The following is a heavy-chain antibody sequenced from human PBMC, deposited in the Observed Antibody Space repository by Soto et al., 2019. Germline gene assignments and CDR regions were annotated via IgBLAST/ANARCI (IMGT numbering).Heavy chain of an antibody. CDR2: INGDGTTT. V-gene: IGHV3-74*02. CDR1: GFTFSTYW. CDR3: ASIPMVRGPSDY. D-gene: IGHD3-10*01. J-gene: IGHJ4*02. Sequence: EVRLVESGGGLVQPGGSLRLSCAASGFTFSTYWMHWVRQAPGKGLVWVSRINGDGTTTQYADSVKGRFTISRDNAKNTLYLQMSTLRGDDTAMYYCASIPMVRGPSDYWGQGTLFTVSS.